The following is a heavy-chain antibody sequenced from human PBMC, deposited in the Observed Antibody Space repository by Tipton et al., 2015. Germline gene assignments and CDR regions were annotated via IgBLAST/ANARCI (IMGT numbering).Heavy chain of an antibody. Sequence: LRLSCAVSAYSISSDYYWGWIRQPPGKELQWIGYIQYSGGTNYNPSLESRVSMSVDTSKTQFSLEMRSVTATDTAVYYCARARGRHGGLFDSWGQGTLVTVSS. CDR2: IQYSGGT. CDR3: ARARGRHGGLFDS. V-gene: IGHV4-38-2*01. J-gene: IGHJ4*02. CDR1: AYSISSDYY. D-gene: IGHD4-23*01.